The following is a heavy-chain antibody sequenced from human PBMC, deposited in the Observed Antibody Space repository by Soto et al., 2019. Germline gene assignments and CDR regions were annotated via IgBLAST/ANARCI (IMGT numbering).Heavy chain of an antibody. CDR2: ITWNSGHI. D-gene: IGHD3-22*01. V-gene: IGHV3-9*01. CDR3: AKGRSSMIVVVMDY. J-gene: IGHJ4*02. CDR1: AFNLDDSA. Sequence: GRSLRLSCVPSAFNLDDSAMNSVRQVPGKGLEWVSGITWNSGHILYADSVKGRFTISRDNATKSLYLELNSLRPDDTALYYCAKGRSSMIVVVMDYWGQGTPVTVAS.